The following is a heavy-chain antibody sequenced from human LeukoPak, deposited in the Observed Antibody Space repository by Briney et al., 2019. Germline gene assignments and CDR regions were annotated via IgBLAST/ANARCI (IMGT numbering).Heavy chain of an antibody. CDR1: GFTVSSNY. V-gene: IGHV3-66*02. J-gene: IGHJ6*03. CDR3: ARVVYYYYYMDV. CDR2: IYSGGST. Sequence: PGGSLRLSCAASGFTVSSNYMSWVRQAPGKGLEWVSVIYSGGSTYYADSVKGRFTISRDNPKNTLYLQMNSLRAEDTAVYYCARVVYYYYYMDVWGKGTTVTVSS.